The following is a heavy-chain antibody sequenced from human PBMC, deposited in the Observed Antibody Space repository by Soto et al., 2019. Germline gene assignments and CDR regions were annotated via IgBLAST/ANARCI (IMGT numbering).Heavy chain of an antibody. CDR3: ASPQYRYSGSYLFRWFDP. CDR2: IIPIFGTA. Sequence: EASVKVSCKASGGTFSSYAISWVRQAPGQGLEWMGGIIPIFGTANYAQKFQGRVTITADESTSTAYMELSSLRSEDTAVYYCASPQYRYSGSYLFRWFDPWGQGTLVTVSS. V-gene: IGHV1-69*13. CDR1: GGTFSSYA. J-gene: IGHJ5*02. D-gene: IGHD1-26*01.